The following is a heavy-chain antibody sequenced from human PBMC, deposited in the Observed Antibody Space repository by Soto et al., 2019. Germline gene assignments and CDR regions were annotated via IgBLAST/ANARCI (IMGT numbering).Heavy chain of an antibody. CDR3: GTGSITMARRVQFYYPLDV. V-gene: IGHV1-69*01. CDR1: RGSFSSSA. CDR2: TIPRFGTP. D-gene: IGHD3-10*01. Sequence: QVQPVQSGAEVKKPGSSVKVSCKASRGSFSSSAIIWVRQAPGQGLEWIGGTIPRFGTPVYAQKFQGRVTITPDESTATACMELSSLTSEHTAVYYWGTGSITMARRVQFYYPLDVWGHGTTVTVSS. J-gene: IGHJ6*02.